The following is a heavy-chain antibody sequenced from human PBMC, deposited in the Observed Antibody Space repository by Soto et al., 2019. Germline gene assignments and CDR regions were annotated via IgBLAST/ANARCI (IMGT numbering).Heavy chain of an antibody. Sequence: APVKVSCKASWYTFSNHGINWVRQAPGQGLEWMGWISAYNGNTNYAQKLQGRVTMTTDTSTSTAYMELRSLSSMTAADTAVYYCARGGDWKFDYWGQGSLVTVSS. CDR1: WYTFSNHG. V-gene: IGHV1-18*01. CDR2: ISAYNGNT. CDR3: ARGGDWKFDY. J-gene: IGHJ4*02. D-gene: IGHD2-21*02.